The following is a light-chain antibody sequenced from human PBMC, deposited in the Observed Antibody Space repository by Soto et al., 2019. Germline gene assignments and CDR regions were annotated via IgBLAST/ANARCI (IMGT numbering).Light chain of an antibody. CDR3: AAWDDSLSGHVV. CDR2: SNN. V-gene: IGLV1-47*02. J-gene: IGLJ2*01. CDR1: SSNIGSNY. Sequence: QSVLTQPPSASGTPGQRVTISCSGSSSNIGSNYVYWYQHLPGTAPKLLIYSNNQRPSGVPDRFSGSKSGTSASLAISGLRSDDESDYYCAAWDDSLSGHVVFGGGTKLTVL.